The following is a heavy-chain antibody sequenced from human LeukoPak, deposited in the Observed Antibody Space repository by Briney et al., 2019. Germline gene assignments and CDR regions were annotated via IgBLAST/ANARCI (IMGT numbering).Heavy chain of an antibody. V-gene: IGHV3-74*01. CDR3: ARRFRD. Sequence: GGSLRLSCAASGFTFRSHWMHWVRQAPGKGLVWVSRIKGDESYTNHADSVKGRFTISRDNAKNSLYLQMNSLRAEDTAIYYCARRFRDWGQGTLVTVSS. CDR1: GFTFRSHW. D-gene: IGHD5-24*01. J-gene: IGHJ4*02. CDR2: IKGDESYT.